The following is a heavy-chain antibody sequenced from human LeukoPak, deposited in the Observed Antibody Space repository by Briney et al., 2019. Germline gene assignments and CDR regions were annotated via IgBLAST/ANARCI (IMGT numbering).Heavy chain of an antibody. CDR2: IYPGDSNT. J-gene: IGHJ4*02. CDR1: GYSFSSYW. CDR3: ARSSYSNYGVTFDY. V-gene: IGHV5-51*01. D-gene: IGHD4-11*01. Sequence: GESLKISCKGSGYSFSSYWIGWVRQMPGKGLEWMGIIYPGDSNTRYSPSFQGQVTISADKSISTAYLQWSSLKASDTAMHYCARSSYSNYGVTFDYWGQGTLVTVSS.